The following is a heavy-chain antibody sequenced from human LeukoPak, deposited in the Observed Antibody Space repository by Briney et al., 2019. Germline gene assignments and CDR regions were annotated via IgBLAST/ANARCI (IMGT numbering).Heavy chain of an antibody. CDR1: GFTFSSYG. D-gene: IGHD3-22*01. CDR2: ISYDGSNK. J-gene: IGHJ5*02. Sequence: PGGSLRLSCAASGFTFSSYGMHWVRQAPGKGLEWVAVISYDGSNKYYADSVKGRFTISRDNSKNTLYLQMNSLRAEDTAVYYCAREFPPVVIGWFDPWGQGTLVTVSS. CDR3: AREFPPVVIGWFDP. V-gene: IGHV3-30*03.